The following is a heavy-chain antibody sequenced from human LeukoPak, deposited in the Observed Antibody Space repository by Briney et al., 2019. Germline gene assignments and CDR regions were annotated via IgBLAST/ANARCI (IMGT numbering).Heavy chain of an antibody. V-gene: IGHV3-7*01. D-gene: IGHD6-6*01. CDR3: ARNEYSSFFGRYYYYMDV. CDR2: IKQDGSEK. J-gene: IGHJ6*03. CDR1: GFTFSSYW. Sequence: PGGSLRLSCAASGFTFSSYWMSWVRQAPGKGLEWVANIKQDGSEKYYVDSVKGRFTISRDNAKNSLYLQMNSLRAEDTAVYYCARNEYSSFFGRYYYYMDVWGKGTTVTVSS.